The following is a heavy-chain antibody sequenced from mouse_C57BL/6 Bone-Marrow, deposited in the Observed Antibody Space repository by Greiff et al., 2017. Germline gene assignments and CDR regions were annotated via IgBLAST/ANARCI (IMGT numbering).Heavy chain of an antibody. CDR2: ISNLAYSI. CDR1: GFTFSDYG. CDR3: ARGLLRAMDY. D-gene: IGHD2-3*01. J-gene: IGHJ4*01. Sequence: EVQGVESGGGLVQPGGSLKLSCAASGFTFSDYGMAWVRQAPRKGPEWVAFISNLAYSIYYADTVTGRFTISRENAKNTLYLEMSSLRSEDTAMYYCARGLLRAMDYWGQGTSVTVSS. V-gene: IGHV5-15*01.